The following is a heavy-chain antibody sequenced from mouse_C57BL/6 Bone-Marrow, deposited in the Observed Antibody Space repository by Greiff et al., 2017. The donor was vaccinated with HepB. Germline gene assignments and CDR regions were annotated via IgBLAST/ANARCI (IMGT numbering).Heavy chain of an antibody. CDR2: ISSGSSTI. D-gene: IGHD2-4*01. CDR1: GFTFSDYG. Sequence: EVKLMESGGGLVKPGGSLKLSCAASGFTFSDYGMHWVRQAPEKGLEWVAYISSGSSTIYYADTVKGRFTISRDNAKNTLFLQMTSLRSEDTAMYYCARDDYDDYAMDYWGQGTSVTVSS. CDR3: ARDDYDDYAMDY. J-gene: IGHJ4*01. V-gene: IGHV5-17*01.